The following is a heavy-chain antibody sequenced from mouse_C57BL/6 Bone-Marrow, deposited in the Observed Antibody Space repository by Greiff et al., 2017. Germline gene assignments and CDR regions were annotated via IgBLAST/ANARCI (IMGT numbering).Heavy chain of an antibody. CDR2: ISDGGSYT. J-gene: IGHJ2*01. Sequence: EVKLVESGGGLVKPGGSLKLSCAASGFTFSSYAMSWVRQTPEKRLEWVATISDGGSYTYYPDNVKGRFTISRDNAKKNLYLQMSHLKSEDTAMYYCARGRIGGSPDYWGQGTTLTVSS. D-gene: IGHD1-1*02. CDR1: GFTFSSYA. V-gene: IGHV5-4*03. CDR3: ARGRIGGSPDY.